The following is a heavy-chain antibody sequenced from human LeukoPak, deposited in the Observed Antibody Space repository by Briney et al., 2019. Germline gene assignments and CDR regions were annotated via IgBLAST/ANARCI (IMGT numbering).Heavy chain of an antibody. CDR3: AKDIPDVAVAGPYDY. CDR2: ISGSGGST. V-gene: IGHV3-23*01. D-gene: IGHD6-19*01. CDR1: GLTSSSYA. J-gene: IGHJ4*02. Sequence: PGGSLRLSCAASGLTSSSYAMSWVRQAPGKGLEWVSAISGSGGSTYYADSVKGRFTISRDNSKNTLYLQMNSLRAEDTAVYYCAKDIPDVAVAGPYDYWGQGTLVTVSS.